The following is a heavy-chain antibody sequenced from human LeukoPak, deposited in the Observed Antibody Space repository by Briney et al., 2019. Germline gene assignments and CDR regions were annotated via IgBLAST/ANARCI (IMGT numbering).Heavy chain of an antibody. Sequence: ALVKVSCKASGYTFTGYYLHWVRQAPGQGLEWMGWINPHSGGTNYAQKFQGRVTMTRDTSISTAYMELSRLRSDDTAVYYCVRDRTKYCSSTSCPLDYWGQGTLVTVSS. D-gene: IGHD2-2*01. CDR1: GYTFTGYY. CDR3: VRDRTKYCSSTSCPLDY. V-gene: IGHV1-2*02. J-gene: IGHJ4*02. CDR2: INPHSGGT.